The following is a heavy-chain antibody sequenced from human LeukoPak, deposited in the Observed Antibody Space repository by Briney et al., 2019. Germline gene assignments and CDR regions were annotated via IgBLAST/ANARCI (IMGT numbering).Heavy chain of an antibody. CDR3: AELGITMIGGV. D-gene: IGHD3-10*02. CDR1: GFTFDKYG. J-gene: IGHJ6*04. V-gene: IGHV3-20*04. CDR2: IDWNGGST. Sequence: GGSLRLSCEASGFTFDKYGMSWVRQAPGKGLEWVSGIDWNGGSTAYADSVKGRFTISRDNAKNSLYLQMNSLRAEDTAVYYCAELGITMIGGVWGKGTTVTISS.